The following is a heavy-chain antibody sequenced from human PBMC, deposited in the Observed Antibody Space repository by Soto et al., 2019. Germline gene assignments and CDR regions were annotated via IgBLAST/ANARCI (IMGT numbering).Heavy chain of an antibody. CDR2: ISYDGSNK. V-gene: IGHV3-30*18. D-gene: IGHD3-10*01. Sequence: QVQLVESGGGVVQPGRSLRLSCAASRFTFSSYGMHWVRQAPGKGLEWVAVISYDGSNKYYADSVKGRFTISRDNSKNTLYLQMNSLRAEDTAVYYCAKGITMVRGVHDYWGQGTLVTVSS. CDR1: RFTFSSYG. J-gene: IGHJ4*02. CDR3: AKGITMVRGVHDY.